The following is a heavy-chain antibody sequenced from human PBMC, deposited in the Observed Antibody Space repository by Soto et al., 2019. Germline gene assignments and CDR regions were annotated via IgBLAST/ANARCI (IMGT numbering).Heavy chain of an antibody. CDR2: INTDGTST. D-gene: IGHD6-6*01. CDR3: VRDSWQLVGVHYNYFGMDV. CDR1: GFTFSTYW. J-gene: IGHJ6*02. Sequence: EVQLVESGGGLVQPGGSLRLSCAASGFTFSTYWMHWVRQAPGKGLVWVSRINTDGTSTSYADSVKGRFTISRDNAKNTLHLQMNSLRSEDTAVYYCVRDSWQLVGVHYNYFGMDVWGQGTTVTVSS. V-gene: IGHV3-74*01.